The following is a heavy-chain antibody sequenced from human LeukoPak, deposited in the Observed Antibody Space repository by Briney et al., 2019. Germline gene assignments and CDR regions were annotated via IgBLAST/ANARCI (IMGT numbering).Heavy chain of an antibody. Sequence: GGSLRLSCAASGFIFSRYSMNWVRQTPGRGLEWVASISSSSNYMYYTDSVKGRFTISRDDAKDSLYLQMSSLRADDTAVYYCARVLSGSWDWFDPWGQGTLVTVSS. D-gene: IGHD6-6*01. CDR3: ARVLSGSWDWFDP. CDR2: ISSSSNYM. CDR1: GFIFSRYS. J-gene: IGHJ5*02. V-gene: IGHV3-21*01.